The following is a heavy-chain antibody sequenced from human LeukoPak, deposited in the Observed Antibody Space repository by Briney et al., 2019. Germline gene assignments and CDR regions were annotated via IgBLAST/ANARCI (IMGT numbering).Heavy chain of an antibody. CDR3: ARVRVYDILTGYLAAGYFDY. CDR2: IYYSGST. CDR1: GGSISSGGYY. J-gene: IGHJ4*02. D-gene: IGHD3-9*01. V-gene: IGHV4-31*03. Sequence: PSETLSLTCTVSGGSISSGGYYWSWIRQHPGKGLEWIGYIYYSGSTYYNPSLKSRVTISVDTSKNQFSLKLSSVTAADTAVYYCARVRVYDILTGYLAAGYFDYWGQGTLVTVSS.